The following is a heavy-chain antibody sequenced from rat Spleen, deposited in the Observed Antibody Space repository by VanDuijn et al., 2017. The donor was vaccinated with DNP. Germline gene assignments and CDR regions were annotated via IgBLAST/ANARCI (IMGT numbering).Heavy chain of an antibody. CDR1: GFTFSNYD. J-gene: IGHJ4*01. D-gene: IGHD4-3*01. CDR2: ITGSGGSS. Sequence: EVQLVESGGGLVQPGRSLKVSCAASGFTFSNYDMAWVRQAPTKGLEWVASITGSGGSSYYPDSVKGRFTISRDNVKNTLYRQMNSLRSEDTATYYCATQRSGYAMDAWGQGTSVTVSS. V-gene: IGHV5S13*01. CDR3: ATQRSGYAMDA.